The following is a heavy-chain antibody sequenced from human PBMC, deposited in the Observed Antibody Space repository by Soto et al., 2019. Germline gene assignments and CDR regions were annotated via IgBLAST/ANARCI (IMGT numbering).Heavy chain of an antibody. D-gene: IGHD5-18*01. Sequence: GASVKVSCKASGYTFSSSDINWLRQASGQGLELIGWMNPKSGQRNYAPRFQGRVTMTGNTSISTAYMELSSLRSDDTAVYYCARDIGPALDWYRPWGQGTLVTVSS. CDR3: ARDIGPALDWYRP. CDR2: MNPKSGQR. V-gene: IGHV1-8*01. CDR1: GYTFSSSD. J-gene: IGHJ5*02.